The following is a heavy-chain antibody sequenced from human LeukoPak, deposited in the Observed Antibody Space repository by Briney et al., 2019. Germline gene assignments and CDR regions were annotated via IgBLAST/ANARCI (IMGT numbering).Heavy chain of an antibody. V-gene: IGHV1-69*04. CDR3: ASPRYSSWYCFDY. CDR1: GGTFSSYA. Sequence: SVKVSCKASGGTFSSYAISWVRQAPGQGLEWMGRIIPILGIANYAQKFQGRVTITADKSTSTAYMELSSLRSEDTAVYYCASPRYSSWYCFDYWGQGTLVTVSS. D-gene: IGHD6-13*01. CDR2: IIPILGIA. J-gene: IGHJ4*02.